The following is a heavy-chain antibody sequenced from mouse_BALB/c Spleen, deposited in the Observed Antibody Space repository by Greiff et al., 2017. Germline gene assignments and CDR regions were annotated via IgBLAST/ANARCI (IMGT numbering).Heavy chain of an antibody. CDR1: GYSITSDYA. V-gene: IGHV3-2*02. D-gene: IGHD1-1*01. Sequence: EVLLVESGPGLVKPSQSLSLTCTVTGYSITSDYAWYWIRQFPGNKLEWMGYISYSGSTNSNPSLKSRISLTRDTSKNQFFMQLNSVTTEDTATYYCARGTLDGSAVFDYWGQGTTLTVSS. CDR2: ISYSGST. J-gene: IGHJ2*01. CDR3: ARGTLDGSAVFDY.